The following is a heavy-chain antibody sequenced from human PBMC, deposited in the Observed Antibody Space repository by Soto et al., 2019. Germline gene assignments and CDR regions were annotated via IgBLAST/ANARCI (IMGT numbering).Heavy chain of an antibody. J-gene: IGHJ6*02. V-gene: IGHV5-10-1*01. Sequence: GESLKISCKGSGYSFTSYWISWVRQMPGKGLEWMGRIDPSDSYTNYSPSFQGHVTISADKSISTAYLQWSSLKASDTAMYYCARGYCSSTSCYREGYYYYYGMDVWGQGTTVTVSS. CDR2: IDPSDSYT. D-gene: IGHD2-2*01. CDR3: ARGYCSSTSCYREGYYYYYGMDV. CDR1: GYSFTSYW.